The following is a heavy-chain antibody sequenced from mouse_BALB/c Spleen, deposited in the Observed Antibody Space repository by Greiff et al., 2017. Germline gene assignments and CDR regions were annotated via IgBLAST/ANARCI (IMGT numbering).Heavy chain of an antibody. CDR3: ARLGQLGLVYAMDY. D-gene: IGHD3-2*01. V-gene: IGHV1-4*01. J-gene: IGHJ4*01. CDR1: GYTFTSYT. Sequence: VQLQQSGAELARPGASVKMSCKASGYTFTSYTMHWVKQRPGQGLEWIGYINPSSGYTNYNQKFKDKATLTADKSSSTAYMQLSSLTSEDSAVYYCARLGQLGLVYAMDYWGQGTSVTVSS. CDR2: INPSSGYT.